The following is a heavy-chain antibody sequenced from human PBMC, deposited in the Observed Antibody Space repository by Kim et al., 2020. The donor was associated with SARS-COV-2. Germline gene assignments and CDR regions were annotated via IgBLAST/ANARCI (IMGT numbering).Heavy chain of an antibody. D-gene: IGHD3-10*01. CDR2: IYHSGST. V-gene: IGHV4-38-2*02. Sequence: SETLSLTCTVSGYSISSGYYWGWIRQPPGKGLEWIGSIYHSGSTYYNPSLKSRVTISVDTSKNQFSLKLSSVTAADTAVYYCAAPWFGGSNNWFDPWGQGTLVTVSS. CDR1: GYSISSGYY. CDR3: AAPWFGGSNNWFDP. J-gene: IGHJ5*02.